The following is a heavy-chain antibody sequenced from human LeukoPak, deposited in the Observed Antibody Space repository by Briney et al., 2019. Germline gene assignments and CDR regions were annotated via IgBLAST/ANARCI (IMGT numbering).Heavy chain of an antibody. D-gene: IGHD2-2*02. CDR1: GFTFSSYG. CDR2: IRYDGSNK. CDR3: AKMIVPDAIPAY. Sequence: QPGGSLRLSCAASGFTFSSYGMHWVRQAPGKGLEWVAFIRYDGSNKYYADSVKGRFTISRDNSKNTLYLQMNSLRAEDTAVYYCAKMIVPDAIPAYWGQGALVTVSS. V-gene: IGHV3-30*02. J-gene: IGHJ4*02.